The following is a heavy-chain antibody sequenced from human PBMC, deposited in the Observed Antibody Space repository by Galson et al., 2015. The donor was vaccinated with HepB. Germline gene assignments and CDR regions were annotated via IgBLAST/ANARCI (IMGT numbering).Heavy chain of an antibody. J-gene: IGHJ6*02. Sequence: QSGAEVKKPGESLRISCKGSGYSFTSYWISWVRQMPGKGLEWMGRIDPSDSYTNYSPSFQGHVTISADKSISTAYLQWSSLKASDTAMYYCAINGGDCSGGSCYGGVYYYYYYGMDVWGQGTTVTVSS. V-gene: IGHV5-10-1*01. CDR1: GYSFTSYW. CDR3: AINGGDCSGGSCYGGVYYYYYYGMDV. CDR2: IDPSDSYT. D-gene: IGHD2-15*01.